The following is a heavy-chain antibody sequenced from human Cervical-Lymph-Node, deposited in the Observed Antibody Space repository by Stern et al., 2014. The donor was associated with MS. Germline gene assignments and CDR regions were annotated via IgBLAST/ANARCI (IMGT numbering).Heavy chain of an antibody. Sequence: QDQLVQSGAEVKKPGASVKVSCKVSGYTLTELSMHWVRQAPGKGLEWMGGFDPEDGETIYAQKFQGRVTMTEDTSTDTAYMELSSLRSGDTAVYYCATDRDDFRSGYSAPTKGYGLDVWGQGTTVTVTS. J-gene: IGHJ6*02. CDR3: ATDRDDFRSGYSAPTKGYGLDV. CDR1: GYTLTELS. V-gene: IGHV1-24*01. D-gene: IGHD3-3*01. CDR2: FDPEDGET.